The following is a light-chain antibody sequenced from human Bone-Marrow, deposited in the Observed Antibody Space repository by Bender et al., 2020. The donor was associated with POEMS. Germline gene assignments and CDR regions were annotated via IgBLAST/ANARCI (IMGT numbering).Light chain of an antibody. CDR2: DVS. CDR3: QSYDNSLGGWV. J-gene: IGLJ3*02. CDR1: SSDFGDYNY. V-gene: IGLV2-14*03. Sequence: QPALTQPASVSGSPGQSITISCTGTSSDFGDYNYVSWYQQRPGKGPTLVIFDVSDRPSGISNRFSGSKSGNTASLTISGLQAEDEGDYYCQSYDNSLGGWVFGGGTKLTVL.